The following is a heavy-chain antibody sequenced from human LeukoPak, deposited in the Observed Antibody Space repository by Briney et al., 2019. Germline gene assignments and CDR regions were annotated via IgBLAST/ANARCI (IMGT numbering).Heavy chain of an antibody. Sequence: PSETLSLTCSVYGGSISSYYWSWIRQPAGKGLEWFGRIYTSGSTNYNPSLKSRVTMSVDTSKNTSSLKLSSVTAADTAVYYCARVTARDYGGHFDYWGQGTLVTVSS. V-gene: IGHV4-4*07. CDR3: ARVTARDYGGHFDY. J-gene: IGHJ4*02. CDR2: IYTSGST. D-gene: IGHD4-23*01. CDR1: GGSISSYY.